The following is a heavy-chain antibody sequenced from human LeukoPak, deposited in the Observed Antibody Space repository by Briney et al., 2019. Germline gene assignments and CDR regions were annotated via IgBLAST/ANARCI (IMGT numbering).Heavy chain of an antibody. D-gene: IGHD3-3*01. Sequence: PSETLSLTCTVSGGSISSYYWSWIRQPPGKGLEGIGYIYYSGSTHYNPSLKRRATISVDTSKNQFSLKLSSVTAADTAVYYCARGRRGTIFGVVTSNGYLYYYYYMDVWGKGTTVTVSS. V-gene: IGHV4-59*01. CDR3: ARGRRGTIFGVVTSNGYLYYYYYMDV. CDR1: GGSISSYY. J-gene: IGHJ6*03. CDR2: IYYSGST.